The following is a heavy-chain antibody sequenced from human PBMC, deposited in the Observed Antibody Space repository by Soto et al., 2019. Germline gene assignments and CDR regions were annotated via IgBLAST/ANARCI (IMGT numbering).Heavy chain of an antibody. CDR1: GYTFTSYA. J-gene: IGHJ6*02. CDR2: INAGNGNT. CDR3: ARQRYSSGSPYYYVMDV. D-gene: IGHD6-19*01. Sequence: ASVKVCCKASGYTFTSYAMHWVRQAPGQRLEWMGWINAGNGNTKYSQKFQGRVTITRDTSASTAYMELSSLRSEDTAVYYCARQRYSSGSPYYYVMDVWGQRTTVTFSS. V-gene: IGHV1-3*01.